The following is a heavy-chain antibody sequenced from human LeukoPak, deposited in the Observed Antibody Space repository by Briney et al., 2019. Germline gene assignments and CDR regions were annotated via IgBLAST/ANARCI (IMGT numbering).Heavy chain of an antibody. CDR3: ASLRSSIVYYYYMDV. D-gene: IGHD2-15*01. CDR1: GYSISSGYY. J-gene: IGHJ6*03. Sequence: SETLSLTCAVSGYSISSGYYWGWIRQPPGKGLEWIGSIYHSGSTYYNPSLKSRVTISVDTSNHQFSLKLSPVTAADTAVYYCASLRSSIVYYYYMDVWGKGTTVTVSS. V-gene: IGHV4-38-2*01. CDR2: IYHSGST.